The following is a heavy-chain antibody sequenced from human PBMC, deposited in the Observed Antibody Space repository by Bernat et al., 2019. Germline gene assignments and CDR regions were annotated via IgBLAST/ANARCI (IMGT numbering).Heavy chain of an antibody. CDR3: ARVTRGDMDV. CDR2: IYYSGST. J-gene: IGHJ6*03. V-gene: IGHV4-59*01. D-gene: IGHD3-10*01. CDR1: GGSISSYY. Sequence: QVQLQESGPGLVKPSGTLSLTCTVSGGSISSYYWSWIRQPPGKGLEWIGYIYYSGSTNYNPSLKSRVTISVDTSKNQFSLKLSSVTAADTAVYYCARVTRGDMDVWGKGTTVTVSS.